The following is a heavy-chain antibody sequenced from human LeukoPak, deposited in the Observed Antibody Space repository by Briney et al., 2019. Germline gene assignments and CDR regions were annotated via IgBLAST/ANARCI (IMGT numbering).Heavy chain of an antibody. V-gene: IGHV3-23*01. CDR3: AKNTRGEQPEVDAFDI. D-gene: IGHD1-14*01. Sequence: QPGGSLRLSCAASGFTFSSYAMHWVRQAPGKGLEWVSAISGSGGSTYYADSVKGRFTISRDNSKNTLYLQMNSLRAEDTAVYYCAKNTRGEQPEVDAFDIWGQGTMVTVSS. CDR2: ISGSGGST. CDR1: GFTFSSYA. J-gene: IGHJ3*02.